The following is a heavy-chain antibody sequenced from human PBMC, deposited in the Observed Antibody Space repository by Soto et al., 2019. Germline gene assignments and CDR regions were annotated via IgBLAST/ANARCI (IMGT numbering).Heavy chain of an antibody. D-gene: IGHD6-13*01. J-gene: IGHJ6*02. V-gene: IGHV1-18*01. Sequence: GASVKVSCKASGYTFTSYGISWVRQAPGQGLEWMGWISAYNGNTNYAQKLQGRVTMTTDTSTSTAYMELRSLRSDDTAVYYCALARIAAAGTRGYYYGMDVWGQGTTVTVSS. CDR2: ISAYNGNT. CDR3: ALARIAAAGTRGYYYGMDV. CDR1: GYTFTSYG.